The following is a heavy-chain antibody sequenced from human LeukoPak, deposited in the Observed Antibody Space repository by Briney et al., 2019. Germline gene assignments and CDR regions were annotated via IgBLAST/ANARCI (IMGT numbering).Heavy chain of an antibody. Sequence: PSETLSLTCNVSGGSISSNTYFWGWIRRPPGKGLEWIGEINHSGSTNYNPSLKSRVTISVDTSKSQFSLKLSSVTAADTAVYYCAGNLVVVPAAMSGTYYMDVWGKGTTVTVSS. J-gene: IGHJ6*03. V-gene: IGHV4-39*07. CDR1: GGSISSNTYF. D-gene: IGHD2-2*01. CDR3: AGNLVVVPAAMSGTYYMDV. CDR2: INHSGST.